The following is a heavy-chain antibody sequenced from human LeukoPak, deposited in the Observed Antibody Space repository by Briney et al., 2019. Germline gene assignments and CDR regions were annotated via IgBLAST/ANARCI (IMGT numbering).Heavy chain of an antibody. Sequence: ASVRVSCKASGYTFTGYYLHWVRQAPGQGLEWMGCVNPNSGDTNYAQKLQGRVTMTTDTSTSTAYMELRSLRSDDTAVYYCARDFGIGSGPAGFDYWGQGTLVTVSS. CDR3: ARDFGIGSGPAGFDY. CDR1: GYTFTGYY. CDR2: VNPNSGDT. V-gene: IGHV1-2*02. J-gene: IGHJ4*02. D-gene: IGHD2-15*01.